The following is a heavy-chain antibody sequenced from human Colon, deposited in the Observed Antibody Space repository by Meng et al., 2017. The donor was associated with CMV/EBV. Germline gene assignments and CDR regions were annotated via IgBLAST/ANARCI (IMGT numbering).Heavy chain of an antibody. CDR2: ISYDGGDI. Sequence: ALRLSCAVSGLTLNSNAMHWVRQAPGKGLEWLALISYDGGDIFYADSVKGRFTISKDNSKNILYLEMSSLRREDTAVYYCARDPSLTWVAKRPDYWGQGTLVTVSS. CDR3: ARDPSLTWVAKRPDY. CDR1: GLTLNSNA. V-gene: IGHV3-30*04. J-gene: IGHJ4*02. D-gene: IGHD1-26*01.